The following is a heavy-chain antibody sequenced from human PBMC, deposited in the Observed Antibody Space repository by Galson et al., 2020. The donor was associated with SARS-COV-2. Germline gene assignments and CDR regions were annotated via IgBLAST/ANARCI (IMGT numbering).Heavy chain of an antibody. CDR1: GFTFSDYW. CDR3: ARDLGSSTPLDP. D-gene: IGHD2-15*01. Sequence: GGSLRLSCAASGFTFSDYWIHWVRQAPGKGLEWVSRITRDGSSTKYADSVEGRFTVARDNAKNTVYLQMKNLRGDDTAIYYCARDLGSSTPLDPWGQGTLVTVSS. CDR2: ITRDGSST. V-gene: IGHV3-74*01. J-gene: IGHJ5*02.